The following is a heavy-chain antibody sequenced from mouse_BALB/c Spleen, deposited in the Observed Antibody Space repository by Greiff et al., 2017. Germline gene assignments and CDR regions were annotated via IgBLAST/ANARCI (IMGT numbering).Heavy chain of an antibody. CDR3: ARCYGRRYAMDY. D-gene: IGHD1-1*01. CDR1: GYTFTDYV. Sequence: QVHVKQSGPELVKPGASVKMSCKASGYTFTDYVISWVKQRTGQGLEWIGEIYPGSGSTYYNEKFKGKATLTADKSSNTAYMQLSSLTSEDSAVYFCARCYGRRYAMDYWGQGTSVTVSS. V-gene: IGHV1-77*01. J-gene: IGHJ4*01. CDR2: IYPGSGST.